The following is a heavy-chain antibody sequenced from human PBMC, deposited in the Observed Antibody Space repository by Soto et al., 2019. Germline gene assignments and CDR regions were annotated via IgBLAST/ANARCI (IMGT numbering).Heavy chain of an antibody. D-gene: IGHD2-15*01. CDR1: GGTFSSYA. Sequence: QVQLVQSGAEVKKPGSSVKVSCKASGGTFSSYAISWVRQAPGQGLEWMGGIIPIFGTANYAQKFQGRVTITADESTSTAYMELSSLRSEDTAVYYCARGQSGCSGGSCYSLCGMDVWGQGTTVTVSS. J-gene: IGHJ6*02. V-gene: IGHV1-69*01. CDR2: IIPIFGTA. CDR3: ARGQSGCSGGSCYSLCGMDV.